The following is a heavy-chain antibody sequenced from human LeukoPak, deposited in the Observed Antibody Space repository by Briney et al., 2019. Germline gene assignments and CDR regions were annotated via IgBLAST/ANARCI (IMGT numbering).Heavy chain of an antibody. J-gene: IGHJ6*04. CDR2: INHSGST. V-gene: IGHV4-34*01. D-gene: IGHD3-10*01. Sequence: SETLSLTCAVYGGSFSGYYWSWIRQPPGKGLEWIGEINHSGSTNYNPSLKSRVTISVDTSKSQFSLKLSSVTAADTAVYYCARVAGRGSHYGSGSYYKNSYYYYYGMDVWGKGTTVTVSS. CDR1: GGSFSGYY. CDR3: ARVAGRGSHYGSGSYYKNSYYYYYGMDV.